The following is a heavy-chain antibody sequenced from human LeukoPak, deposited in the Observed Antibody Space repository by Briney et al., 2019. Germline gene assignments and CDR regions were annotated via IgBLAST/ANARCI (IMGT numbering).Heavy chain of an antibody. CDR1: GDSISGSSYY. J-gene: IGHJ4*02. CDR3: AREGARWLLPDY. CDR2: IYENGNT. V-gene: IGHV4-39*07. Sequence: SETLSLTCAVSGDSISGSSYYWGWIRQPPGKGLEWIASIYENGNTYYNPSLTSRVTISRDMSKNQFSLNVTSVTAADTAIYYCAREGARWLLPDYWGQGTLVTVSS. D-gene: IGHD4-23*01.